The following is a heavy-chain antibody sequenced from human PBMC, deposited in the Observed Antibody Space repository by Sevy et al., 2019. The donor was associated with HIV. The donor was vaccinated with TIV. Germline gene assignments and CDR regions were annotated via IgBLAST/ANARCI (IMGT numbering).Heavy chain of an antibody. CDR1: GYSFTSYW. CDR2: IYPGDSDT. Sequence: GESLKISCKGSGYSFTSYWIGWVRQMPGKGLEWMGIIYPGDSDTRYSPSFQGQVTLSADKSISTAYLQWSSLKASDTAMYYCARRGYSGYDRWYNWFDPWGQGTLVTVSS. D-gene: IGHD5-12*01. V-gene: IGHV5-51*01. CDR3: ARRGYSGYDRWYNWFDP. J-gene: IGHJ5*02.